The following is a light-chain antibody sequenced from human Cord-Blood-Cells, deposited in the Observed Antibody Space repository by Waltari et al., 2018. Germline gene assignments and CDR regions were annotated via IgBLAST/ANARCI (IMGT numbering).Light chain of an antibody. CDR1: NIGRKS. V-gene: IGLV3-21*04. CDR2: YDS. J-gene: IGLJ2*01. Sequence: SYVLTQPPSVSVAPGKTARITCGGNNIGRKSVHWYQQKPGQAPGLVIYYDSDRPSGIPERFSGSNAGNTATVTISSVEAGDEADYYCQVWDSSSDHVVFGGGTKLTVL. CDR3: QVWDSSSDHVV.